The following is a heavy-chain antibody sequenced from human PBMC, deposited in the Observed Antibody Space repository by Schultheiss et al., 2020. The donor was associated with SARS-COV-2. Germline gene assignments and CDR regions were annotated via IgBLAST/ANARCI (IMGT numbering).Heavy chain of an antibody. CDR3: ARAPITMIVVAQPGWFDP. CDR1: GGSFSGYY. Sequence: SQTLSLTCAVYGGSFSGYYWGWIRQPPGKGLEWIGSIYYSGSTYYNPSLKSRVTISVDTSKNQFSLKLSSVTAADTAVYYCARAPITMIVVAQPGWFDPWGQGTLVTVSS. V-gene: IGHV4-34*01. D-gene: IGHD3-22*01. J-gene: IGHJ5*02. CDR2: IYYSGST.